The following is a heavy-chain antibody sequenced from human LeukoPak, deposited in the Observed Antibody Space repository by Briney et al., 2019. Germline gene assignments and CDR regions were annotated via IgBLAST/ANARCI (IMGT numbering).Heavy chain of an antibody. Sequence: PGGSLRLSCAASGFIFSSYAMHWVRQAPGKGLEWVAVISYDGSNKYYADSVKGRFSISRDNSKNTLYLQMNSLRPEDTAVYYCARAELLWFGELDYWGQGTLVTVS. V-gene: IGHV3-30-3*01. J-gene: IGHJ4*02. CDR2: ISYDGSNK. CDR3: ARAELLWFGELDY. CDR1: GFIFSSYA. D-gene: IGHD3-10*01.